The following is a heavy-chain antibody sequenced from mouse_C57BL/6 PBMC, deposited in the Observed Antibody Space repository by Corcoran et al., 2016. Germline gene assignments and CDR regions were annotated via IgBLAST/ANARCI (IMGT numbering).Heavy chain of an antibody. J-gene: IGHJ2*01. CDR3: ASSCYYGSSYYFDY. D-gene: IGHD1-1*01. Sequence: EVQLQQSGPELVKPGASVKISCKASGYTFTDYYMNWVKQSHGKSLEWIGDINPNNGGTSYNQKFKGKATLTVDKSSSTAYMELRSLTSEDSAVYYCASSCYYGSSYYFDYWGQGTTLTVSS. CDR2: INPNNGGT. CDR1: GYTFTDYY. V-gene: IGHV1-26*01.